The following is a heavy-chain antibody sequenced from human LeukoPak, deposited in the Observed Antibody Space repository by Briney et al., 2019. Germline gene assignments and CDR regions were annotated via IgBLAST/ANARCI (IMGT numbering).Heavy chain of an antibody. D-gene: IGHD1-1*01. V-gene: IGHV3-30*04. CDR1: GFTFSSYA. Sequence: QTGGSLRLSCAASGFTFSSYAMHWVRQAPGKGLKWVAVISYDGSNKYYADSVKGRFTISRDNSKNTLYLQMNSLRAEDTAVYYCARVDDRSDAFDIWGQGTMVTVSS. CDR3: ARVDDRSDAFDI. J-gene: IGHJ3*02. CDR2: ISYDGSNK.